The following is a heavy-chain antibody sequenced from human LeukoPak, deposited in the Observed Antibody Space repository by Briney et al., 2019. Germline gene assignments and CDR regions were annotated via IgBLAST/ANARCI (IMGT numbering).Heavy chain of an antibody. CDR2: INPDSGGT. CDR3: ARDSNRGYSGYEIDY. CDR1: GYTFTSYD. V-gene: IGHV1-2*02. D-gene: IGHD5-12*01. J-gene: IGHJ4*02. Sequence: ASVKVSCKASGYTFTSYDINWVRQATGQGLEWMGWINPDSGGTNYARKFQGRVTMTRDTSIRAAYMELRRLRSDDTAVYYCARDSNRGYSGYEIDYWGQGTLVTVSS.